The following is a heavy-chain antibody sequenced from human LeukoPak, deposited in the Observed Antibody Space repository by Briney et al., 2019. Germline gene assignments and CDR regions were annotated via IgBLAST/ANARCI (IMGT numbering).Heavy chain of an antibody. CDR1: GFTFSSYA. V-gene: IGHV3-23*01. J-gene: IGHJ4*02. CDR3: AKGPKPKVAFFDY. Sequence: GGSPRLSCAASGFTFSSYAMSWVRQAPGKGLEWVSAISGSGGSTYYADSVKGRFTISRDNSKNTLYPQMNSLRAEDTAVYYCAKGPKPKVAFFDYWGQGTLVTVSS. CDR2: ISGSGGST. D-gene: IGHD5-12*01.